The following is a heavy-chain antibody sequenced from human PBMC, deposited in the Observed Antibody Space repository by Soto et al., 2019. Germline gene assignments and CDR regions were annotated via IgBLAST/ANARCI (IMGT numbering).Heavy chain of an antibody. Sequence: SETLSLTCTVSGGSVSSGSYYWSWIRQPPGKGLECVGYIYYSGSTNYNPSLKSRVTISVDTSKNQFSLKLSSVTAADTAVYYCARFNSSWGLVGYFAYRAQGTPVTVSS. V-gene: IGHV4-61*01. CDR3: ARFNSSWGLVGYFAY. CDR2: IYYSGST. J-gene: IGHJ4*02. D-gene: IGHD6-13*01. CDR1: GGSVSSGSYY.